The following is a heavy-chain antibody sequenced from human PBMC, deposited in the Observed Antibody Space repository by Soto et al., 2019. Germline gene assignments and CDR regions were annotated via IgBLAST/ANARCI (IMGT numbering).Heavy chain of an antibody. CDR3: ARALKSGYYNP. Sequence: EVQLVESGGGLVQPGGSLRLSCAASGFTFSTYDMHWVRQGTGKRLEWVAAIGTAGDTYYPHSVEGRSTISRENGKNSLYLQMNALRVEDTAVYYCARALKSGYYNPWGQGTLVTVSS. J-gene: IGHJ5*02. CDR2: IGTAGDT. V-gene: IGHV3-13*04. D-gene: IGHD3-22*01. CDR1: GFTFSTYD.